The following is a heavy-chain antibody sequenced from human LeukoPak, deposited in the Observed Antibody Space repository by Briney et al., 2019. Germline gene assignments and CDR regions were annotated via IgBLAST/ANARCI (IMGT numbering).Heavy chain of an antibody. CDR2: IYHSGST. D-gene: IGHD3-22*01. CDR3: ARPPRYWAGSGYVFDY. CDR1: GCSISSGYY. Sequence: SETLSLTCAVSGCSISSGYYWGWIRQPPGKGLEWIGSIYHSGSTYYNPSLKSRVTISVDTSKNQFSLKLSSVTAADTAVYYCARPPRYWAGSGYVFDYWGQGTLVTVSS. J-gene: IGHJ4*02. V-gene: IGHV4-38-2*01.